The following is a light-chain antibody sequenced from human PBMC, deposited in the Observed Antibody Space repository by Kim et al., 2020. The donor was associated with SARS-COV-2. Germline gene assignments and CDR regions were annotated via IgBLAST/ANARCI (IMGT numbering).Light chain of an antibody. J-gene: IGKJ3*01. Sequence: SPGKRATLSCRASQSVGISLAWYQQKPGQAPRLLISDAFDRAAGIPARFSGGGSGTDFTLTISSLEPEDLAVYYCQHRTNWPLFTFGPGTKVDIK. CDR1: QSVGIS. CDR2: DAF. V-gene: IGKV3-11*01. CDR3: QHRTNWPLFT.